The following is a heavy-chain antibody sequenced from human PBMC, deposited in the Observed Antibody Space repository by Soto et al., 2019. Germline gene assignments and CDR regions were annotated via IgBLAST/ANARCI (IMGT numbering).Heavy chain of an antibody. CDR3: ARSVTTPQSVSYYYYGMDV. V-gene: IGHV4-30-4*01. CDR1: GGSISSGDYY. CDR2: IYYSGST. D-gene: IGHD4-17*01. Sequence: TVSGGSISSGDYYWSWIRQPPGKGLEWIGYIYYSGSTYYNPSLKSRVTISVDTSKNQFSLKLSSVTAADAAVYYCARSVTTPQSVSYYYYGMDVWGQGTTVTVSS. J-gene: IGHJ6*02.